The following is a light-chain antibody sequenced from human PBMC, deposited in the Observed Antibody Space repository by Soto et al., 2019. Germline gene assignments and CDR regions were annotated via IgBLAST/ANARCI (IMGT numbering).Light chain of an antibody. V-gene: IGKV1-12*01. J-gene: IGKJ3*01. Sequence: DIQMTQSPSSVSASVGDRVTITCRAGQGIGSWLAWYQQKSGKAPKLLIYAASSLQGGVPSRFSGSGSGIDFTLTISSLQPEDFATYYCQQANSFPLTFGPGTKVDI. CDR2: AAS. CDR1: QGIGSW. CDR3: QQANSFPLT.